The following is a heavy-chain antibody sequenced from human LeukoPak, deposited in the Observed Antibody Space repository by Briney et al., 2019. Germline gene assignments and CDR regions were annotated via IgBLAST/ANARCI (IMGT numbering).Heavy chain of an antibody. J-gene: IGHJ5*02. V-gene: IGHV4-31*03. CDR2: IYYIGST. D-gene: IGHD5-24*01. CDR3: ARHGWLQPFDP. CDR1: GGSISSGGYY. Sequence: SQTLSLPCTVSGGSISSGGYYWSWIPQHPGKGRVWNGYIYYIGSTYYNPSLKSRVTISVDTSKNQFSLKRSSVTAADTAVYYCARHGWLQPFDPWGQRTLVTVSS.